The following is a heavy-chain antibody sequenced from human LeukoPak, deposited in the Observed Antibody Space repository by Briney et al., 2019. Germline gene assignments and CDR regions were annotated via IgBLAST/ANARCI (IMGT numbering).Heavy chain of an antibody. Sequence: PSETLSLTCTVSGGSISSYYWSWIRQPPGKGLEWIGYIYYSGSTNYNPSLKSRVTISVDTSKNQFSLKLSSMTAADTAVYYCARHEYFDLWGRGTLVTVSS. CDR3: ARHEYFDL. CDR1: GGSISSYY. CDR2: IYYSGST. J-gene: IGHJ2*01. V-gene: IGHV4-59*08.